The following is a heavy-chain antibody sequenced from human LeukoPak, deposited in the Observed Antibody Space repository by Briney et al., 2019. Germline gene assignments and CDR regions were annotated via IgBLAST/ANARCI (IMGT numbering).Heavy chain of an antibody. CDR1: GFTFSSYA. D-gene: IGHD2-2*01. Sequence: GGSLRLSCAASGFTFSSYAMSWVRQAPGKGLEWVSAISGSGGSTYYADSVKGRFTISRANSKNTLYLQMNSLRAEDTAVYYCANDIVVVPAATFDYWGQGTLVTVSS. V-gene: IGHV3-23*01. J-gene: IGHJ4*02. CDR3: ANDIVVVPAATFDY. CDR2: ISGSGGST.